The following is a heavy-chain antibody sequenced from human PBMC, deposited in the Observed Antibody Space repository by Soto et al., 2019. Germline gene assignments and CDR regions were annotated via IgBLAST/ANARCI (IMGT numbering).Heavy chain of an antibody. Sequence: RASVKVSCKASGYTFTSYDINWVRQATGQGREWMGWMNPNSGNTGYAQKFQGRVTMTRNTSISTAYMELSSLRSEDTAVYYCARNTYYYDSSGYYFYYYYGMDVWGQGTTVTVSS. CDR1: GYTFTSYD. J-gene: IGHJ6*02. CDR2: MNPNSGNT. CDR3: ARNTYYYDSSGYYFYYYYGMDV. V-gene: IGHV1-8*01. D-gene: IGHD3-22*01.